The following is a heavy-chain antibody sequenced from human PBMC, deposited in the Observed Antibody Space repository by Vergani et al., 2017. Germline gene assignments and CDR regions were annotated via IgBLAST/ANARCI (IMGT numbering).Heavy chain of an antibody. CDR1: GFPFSGYA. D-gene: IGHD6-19*01. Sequence: EVQLLESGGGLVQPGGSLRLSCAASGFPFSGYALSWVRQAPGKGLEWVSAISGSGGSTYYADSVKGRFTISRDNSKNTLYLQMNSLRAEDTAVYYCAKVENGMLAVAGIDYWGQGTLVTVSS. CDR2: ISGSGGST. CDR3: AKVENGMLAVAGIDY. V-gene: IGHV3-23*01. J-gene: IGHJ4*02.